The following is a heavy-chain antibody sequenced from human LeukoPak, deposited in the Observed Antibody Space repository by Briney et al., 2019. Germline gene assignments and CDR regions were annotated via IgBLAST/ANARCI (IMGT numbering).Heavy chain of an antibody. D-gene: IGHD1-26*01. V-gene: IGHV1-3*04. Sequence: GASVKVSCKASGYTFTSYAIHWVRQAPGQRLEWLGWINTGNGDTRYSQTFQGRVTITSYTSASTAYMELSSLRSEDTAVYYCARDLGSGSLHYWGQGTLVTVSS. CDR1: GYTFTSYA. CDR2: INTGNGDT. J-gene: IGHJ4*02. CDR3: ARDLGSGSLHY.